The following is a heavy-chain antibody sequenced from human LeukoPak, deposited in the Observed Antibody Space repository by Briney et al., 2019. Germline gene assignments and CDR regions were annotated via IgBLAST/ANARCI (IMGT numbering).Heavy chain of an antibody. V-gene: IGHV3-23*01. CDR3: AKSWELLNFDY. CDR2: ITGSGDGA. Sequence: GGSLRLSCAASGFTFSSYGMSWVRQAPGKGLEWVSSITGSGDGAYYADSVKGRFTFSRDNSKKTVYLQMNSLRAEDTAIYYCAKSWELLNFDYWGQGALVTVSS. J-gene: IGHJ4*02. D-gene: IGHD1-26*01. CDR1: GFTFSSYG.